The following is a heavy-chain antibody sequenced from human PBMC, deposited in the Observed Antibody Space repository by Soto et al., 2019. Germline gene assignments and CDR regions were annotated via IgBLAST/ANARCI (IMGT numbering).Heavy chain of an antibody. D-gene: IGHD3-22*01. CDR2: ISQDGNNK. CDR3: AKSNTGYYYPTFDS. CDR1: GFTFSNHG. J-gene: IGHJ4*02. Sequence: QVQLVESGGGVVQPGRSLRLSCAASGFTFSNHGMRWVRQAPGKGLEWVAVISQDGNNKNYADSVKGRFTIARDNSKNTLYQQMNSLRTEDTSVYYCAKSNTGYYYPTFDSWGQGTLVTVST. V-gene: IGHV3-30*18.